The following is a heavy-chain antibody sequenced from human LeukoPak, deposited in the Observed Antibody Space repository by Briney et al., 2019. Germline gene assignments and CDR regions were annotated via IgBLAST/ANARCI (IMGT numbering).Heavy chain of an antibody. D-gene: IGHD3-22*01. Sequence: GESLKISCKGSGYSFANYWIGWVRQMPGKGLEWMGITYPADSDTRYSPSFQGQVTISADRSISTAYLQWSSLKASDTAMYYCARRPYDSSGYYTHPFDYWGQGTLVTVSS. CDR2: TYPADSDT. V-gene: IGHV5-51*01. CDR1: GYSFANYW. CDR3: ARRPYDSSGYYTHPFDY. J-gene: IGHJ4*02.